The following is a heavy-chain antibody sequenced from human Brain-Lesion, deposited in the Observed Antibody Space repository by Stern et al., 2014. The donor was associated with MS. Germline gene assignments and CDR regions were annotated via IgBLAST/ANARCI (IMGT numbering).Heavy chain of an antibody. Sequence: QVQLGQSGAEVKKPGASVKVSCKTSGYIFTGYYIHWVRQAPGQGLEWMAWINPNTGGTKYAQKFQGRVTMSRDTSISTAYVELSSLTSDDTAVYYCARDQRGITIFGVVTDYYYLGMDVWGQGTTVTVS. D-gene: IGHD3-3*01. J-gene: IGHJ6*02. CDR2: INPNTGGT. CDR3: ARDQRGITIFGVVTDYYYLGMDV. CDR1: GYIFTGYY. V-gene: IGHV1-2*02.